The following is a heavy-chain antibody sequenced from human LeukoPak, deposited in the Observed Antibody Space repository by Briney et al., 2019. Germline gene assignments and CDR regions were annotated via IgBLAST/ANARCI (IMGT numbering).Heavy chain of an antibody. J-gene: IGHJ3*01. CDR2: IDHSGTT. V-gene: IGHV4-34*01. CDR3: AKAPYLSSGS. D-gene: IGHD3-22*01. Sequence: PSETLSLTCAVYGGSFSAYYWSWIRQPPGTGLEWIGEIDHSGTTNYNPSLKSRVTISLDTSKNQFSLILSSVTAADTAVYYCAKAPYLSSGSWGQGTMVTVSS. CDR1: GGSFSAYY.